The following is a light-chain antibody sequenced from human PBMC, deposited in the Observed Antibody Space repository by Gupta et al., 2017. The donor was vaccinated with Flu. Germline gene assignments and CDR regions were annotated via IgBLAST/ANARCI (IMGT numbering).Light chain of an antibody. CDR2: AVT. J-gene: IGLJ2*01. V-gene: IGLV2-14*01. CDR1: SSDIGSYNY. CDR3: SARLSSTTLV. Sequence: QSALTQPASVSGSPGQSITISCTATSSDIGSYNYVSCYQQHPAQAPNLLIYAVTNRPSGVAARFSASKAGHTASLTISALGAGVGAEYYISARLSSTTLVFGGGTKLTVL.